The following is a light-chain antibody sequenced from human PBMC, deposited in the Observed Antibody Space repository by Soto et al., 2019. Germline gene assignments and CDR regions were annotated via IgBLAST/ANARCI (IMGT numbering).Light chain of an antibody. Sequence: DIQMTQSPSSLSASVGDRVTITCRATQSIANYLNWYQQKPGKAPKLLIYAVSSLYSGVPSRFSGSQSGTDFTLTISSLQPEDFATYYCHQTYSSPLTFGGGTKVEIK. CDR3: HQTYSSPLT. V-gene: IGKV1-39*01. CDR1: QSIANY. CDR2: AVS. J-gene: IGKJ4*01.